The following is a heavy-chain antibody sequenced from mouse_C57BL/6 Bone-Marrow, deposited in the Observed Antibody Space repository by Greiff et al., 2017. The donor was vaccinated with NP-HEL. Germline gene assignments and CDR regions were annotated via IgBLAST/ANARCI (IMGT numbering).Heavy chain of an antibody. V-gene: IGHV1-53*01. Sequence: QVHVKQPGTELVKPGASVKLPCKASGYTFTSNWMHWVRQRPGQGLEWIGNLNPSNGGTTYNEKFKSKATLTVYKSSSTAYMQLSSLTSEDSAVYYCARDSGYAFDYWGQGTTLTVSS. CDR2: LNPSNGGT. D-gene: IGHD3-2*02. CDR3: ARDSGYAFDY. J-gene: IGHJ2*01. CDR1: GYTFTSNW.